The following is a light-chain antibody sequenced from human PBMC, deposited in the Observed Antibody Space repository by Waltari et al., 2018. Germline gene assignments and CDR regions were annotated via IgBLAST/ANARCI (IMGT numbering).Light chain of an antibody. V-gene: IGKV1-16*02. CDR2: AAS. CDR3: QQYKSFPIT. J-gene: IGKJ5*01. Sequence: DIQMTQSPSSLSASLGDRVTITCRASQGISHYLAWFQQKPGQAPKSLIYAASTLQSGVASKFSGSGSGTDFTLTINSLQPEDFATYYCQQYKSFPITFGQGTRLEMK. CDR1: QGISHY.